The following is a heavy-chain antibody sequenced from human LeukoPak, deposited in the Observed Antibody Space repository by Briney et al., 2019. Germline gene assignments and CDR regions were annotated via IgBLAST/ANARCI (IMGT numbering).Heavy chain of an antibody. D-gene: IGHD3-10*01. V-gene: IGHV3-7*03. J-gene: IGHJ4*02. CDR2: IKLDGSEK. CDR1: GFSFGKYW. CDR3: ARVGTMARRHAFDY. Sequence: GGSLRLSCVASGFSFGKYWMSWVRQAPGKGLEWVANIKLDGSEKNYVDSVKGRFTISRDNAKNSLYLQMNSLRAEDTAVYYCARVGTMARRHAFDYWGQGTLVTVSS.